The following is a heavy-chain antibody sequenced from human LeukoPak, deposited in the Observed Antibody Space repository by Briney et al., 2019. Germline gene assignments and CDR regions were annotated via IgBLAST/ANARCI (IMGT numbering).Heavy chain of an antibody. CDR1: GFTFGSYA. D-gene: IGHD3-3*01. CDR2: ISGRGGST. CDR3: VKGGTDYDFWNDSSYSYYFDF. V-gene: IGHV3-23*01. Sequence: PGGSLRLSCAASGFTFGSYAMSWVRQAPGKGLEWVSYISGRGGSTFYADSVKGRLTISRDNSKNTLFQQMNSLRAEDTAMYYCVKGGTDYDFWNDSSYSYYFDFWGQGTLVTVSS. J-gene: IGHJ4*02.